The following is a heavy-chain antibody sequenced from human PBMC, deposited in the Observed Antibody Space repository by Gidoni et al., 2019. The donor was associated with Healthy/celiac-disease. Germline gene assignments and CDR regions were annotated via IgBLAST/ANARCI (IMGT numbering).Heavy chain of an antibody. Sequence: EVQLVESGGGLVQPGRSLRLSCAASGFTFDDYAMHWVRQAPGKGLEWVSGISWNSGSIGYADSVKGRFTISRDNAKNSLYLQMNSLRAEDTALYYCAKSDSSGYTPPFDYWGQGTLVTVSS. CDR2: ISWNSGSI. CDR3: AKSDSSGYTPPFDY. CDR1: GFTFDDYA. J-gene: IGHJ4*02. D-gene: IGHD3-22*01. V-gene: IGHV3-9*01.